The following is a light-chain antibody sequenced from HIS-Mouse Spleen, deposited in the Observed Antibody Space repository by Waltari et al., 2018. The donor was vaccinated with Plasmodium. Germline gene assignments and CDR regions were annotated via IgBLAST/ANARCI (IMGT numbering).Light chain of an antibody. CDR1: STAVGCYHL. CDR3: CSYAGSSTFV. Sequence: QSALTQPASVSGSPGQSIPISCPGTSTAVGCYHLFSWYQQHPGKAPKLMIYEGSKRPSGVSNRFSGSKSGNTASLTISGLQAEDEADYYCCSYAGSSTFVFGGGTKLTVL. CDR2: EGS. J-gene: IGLJ3*02. V-gene: IGLV2-23*03.